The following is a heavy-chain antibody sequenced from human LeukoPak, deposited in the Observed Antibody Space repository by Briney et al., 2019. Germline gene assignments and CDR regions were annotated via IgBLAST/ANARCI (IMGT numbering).Heavy chain of an antibody. CDR3: AKDDGDFWSGSKNNRPIDY. CDR1: GFTFSGYA. V-gene: IGHV3-23*01. CDR2: ISGSGGST. J-gene: IGHJ4*02. D-gene: IGHD3-3*01. Sequence: GGSLRLSCAASGFTFSGYAMSWVRQAPGKGLEWVSAISGSGGSTYYADSVKGRFTISRDNSKNTLYLQMNSLRAEDTAVYYCAKDDGDFWSGSKNNRPIDYWGQGTLVTVSS.